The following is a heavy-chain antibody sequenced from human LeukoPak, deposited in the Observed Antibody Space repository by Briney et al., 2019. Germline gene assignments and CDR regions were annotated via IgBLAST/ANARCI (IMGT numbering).Heavy chain of an antibody. CDR2: IWYDGSNK. D-gene: IGHD6-13*01. J-gene: IGHJ4*02. CDR3: ARDAVYSSSWQYY. Sequence: GGSLRLSCATSGFTFSSYWMHWVRQAPGKGLEWVAVIWYDGSNKYYADSVKGRFTISRDNSKNTLYLQMNSLRAEDTAVYYCARDAVYSSSWQYYWGQGTLVTVSS. CDR1: GFTFSSYW. V-gene: IGHV3-33*08.